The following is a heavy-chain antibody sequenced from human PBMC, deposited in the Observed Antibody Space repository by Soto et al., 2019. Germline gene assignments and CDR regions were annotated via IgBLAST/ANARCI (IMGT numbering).Heavy chain of an antibody. CDR3: AREAEDLTSNFDY. CDR2: ISSSTNYI. Sequence: EVQLVESGGGLVKPGGSLRLSCAASGFTFTRYSMNWVRQAPGKGLEWVSSISSSTNYIYYGDSMKGRFTISRDNAKNSLYLEMNSLIAEDTGVYYGAREAEDLTSNFDYWGQGTLVTVSS. J-gene: IGHJ4*02. CDR1: GFTFTRYS. V-gene: IGHV3-21*06.